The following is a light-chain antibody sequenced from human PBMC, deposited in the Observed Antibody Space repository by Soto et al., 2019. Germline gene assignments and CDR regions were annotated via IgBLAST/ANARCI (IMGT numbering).Light chain of an antibody. CDR1: QGISSA. CDR3: QQFSNYPRT. CDR2: AAS. Sequence: AIQLTQSPSSLSASVRDRVTITCRASQGISSALAWYQQRPGKAPRLLIYAASSLESGVPSRFSGSGSGTDFTLTISSLQPEDFATYYCQQFSNYPRTFGQGTKVEIK. J-gene: IGKJ1*01. V-gene: IGKV1D-13*01.